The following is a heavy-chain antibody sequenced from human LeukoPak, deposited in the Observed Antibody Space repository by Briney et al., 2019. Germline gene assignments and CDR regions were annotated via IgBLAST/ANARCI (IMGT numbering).Heavy chain of an antibody. CDR3: ARVRETYNSVGAFDI. J-gene: IGHJ3*02. CDR1: GFTFSSYW. Sequence: GGSLRLSCAASGFTFSSYWMSWVRQAPGKGLEWVANIKQDGSEKYYVDSVKGRFTISRDNAKNSLYLQMNSLRSEDTAVYYCARVRETYNSVGAFDIWGQGTMVTVSS. D-gene: IGHD5/OR15-5a*01. V-gene: IGHV3-7*03. CDR2: IKQDGSEK.